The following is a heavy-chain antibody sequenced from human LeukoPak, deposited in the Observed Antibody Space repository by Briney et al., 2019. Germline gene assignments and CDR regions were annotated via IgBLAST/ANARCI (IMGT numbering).Heavy chain of an antibody. CDR3: ATYYYDSSGYYFFDY. J-gene: IGHJ4*02. V-gene: IGHV1-46*01. D-gene: IGHD3-22*01. CDR2: INPSGGST. CDR1: GYTFTSYY. Sequence: ASVKVSCKASGYTFTSYYMHWVRQAPGQGLEWMGIINPSGGSTSYAQKLQGRVTMTTDTSTSTAYMELRSLRSDDTAVYYCATYYYDSSGYYFFDYWGQGTLVTVSS.